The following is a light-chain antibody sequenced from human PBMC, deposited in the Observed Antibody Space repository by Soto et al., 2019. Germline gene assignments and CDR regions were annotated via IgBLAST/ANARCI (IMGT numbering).Light chain of an antibody. CDR1: SSNIGSNT. J-gene: IGLJ1*01. Sequence: QSVLTQPRAASGAPGRRVVISCSGSSSNIGSNTVNWYQQLPGTAPKLLIYSNNHRPSGVPDRFSGSKSGTSASLAISGLQSDDEADYYCAAWDDSLNGYVFATGTKVTVL. CDR2: SNN. CDR3: AAWDDSLNGYV. V-gene: IGLV1-44*01.